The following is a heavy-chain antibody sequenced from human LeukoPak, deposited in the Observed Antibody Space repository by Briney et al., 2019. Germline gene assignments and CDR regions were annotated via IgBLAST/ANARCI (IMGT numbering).Heavy chain of an antibody. V-gene: IGHV3-30*04. J-gene: IGHJ5*02. Sequence: PGGSLRLSCAASGFTFSSYAMHWVRQAPGKGLEWVAVISYDGSNKYYADSVKGRFTISRDNSKNTLYLQMNSLRAEDTAVYYCAKDTTITMVRPLFDPWGQGTLVTVSS. CDR3: AKDTTITMVRPLFDP. CDR1: GFTFSSYA. D-gene: IGHD3-10*01. CDR2: ISYDGSNK.